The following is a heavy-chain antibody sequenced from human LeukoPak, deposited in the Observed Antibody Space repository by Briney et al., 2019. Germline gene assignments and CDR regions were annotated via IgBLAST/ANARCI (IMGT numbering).Heavy chain of an antibody. CDR1: RGSISSGAYF. V-gene: IGHV4-31*03. J-gene: IGHJ5*02. Sequence: PSQTLSLTCTVSRGSISSGAYFWSWIRQHPGKGLEWIGHIYYSGSTYYNPSLKSRVTMSINRSQNQFSLNLTSVTAADTAVYYCARATSSWYPVGWFDPWGQGTLVTASS. CDR2: IYYSGST. D-gene: IGHD6-13*01. CDR3: ARATSSWYPVGWFDP.